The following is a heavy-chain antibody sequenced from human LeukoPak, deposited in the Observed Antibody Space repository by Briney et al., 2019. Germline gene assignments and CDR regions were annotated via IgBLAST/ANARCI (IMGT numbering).Heavy chain of an antibody. CDR3: ARDLAAWDV. Sequence: GGSLRLSCAASGFTFSNYWMSWVRQAPGNGLEWVANINPDGSEKYSVDSVTGRFTISRDNAENTVFLQMNSLRAEDSAVYYCARDLAAWDVWGKGTTVTISS. J-gene: IGHJ6*03. CDR1: GFTFSNYW. V-gene: IGHV3-7*01. CDR2: INPDGSEK.